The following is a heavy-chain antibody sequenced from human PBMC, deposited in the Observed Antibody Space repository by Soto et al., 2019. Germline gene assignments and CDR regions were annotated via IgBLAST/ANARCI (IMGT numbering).Heavy chain of an antibody. CDR3: ATRLAATVVTPRLLY. CDR2: IKSKTDGGTI. V-gene: IGHV3-15*01. CDR1: GFTFSDAR. J-gene: IGHJ4*01. D-gene: IGHD6-25*01. Sequence: KPGGSLRLSCAASGFTFSDARMGWVRQAPGKGLEWVGRIKSKTDGGTIDCAAPVKGRFTISRDDSENMVYLQMNSLRAEDTALYYCATRLAATVVTPRLLYWGHGTLVTVSS.